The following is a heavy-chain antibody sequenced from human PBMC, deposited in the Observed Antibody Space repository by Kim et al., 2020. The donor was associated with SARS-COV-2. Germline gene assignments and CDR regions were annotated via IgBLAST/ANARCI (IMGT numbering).Heavy chain of an antibody. J-gene: IGHJ6*02. Sequence: GGSLRLSCAASGVSFDSSAMNWVRQAPGKGLEWVAVISFDGRNKAYADSVKGRFTISRDNSKSTLHLQMNSLRVEDTAAYYCARGNYYESVSLSDYYNGMDVWGQGTTVTVSS. CDR3: ARGNYYESVSLSDYYNGMDV. V-gene: IGHV3-30-3*01. D-gene: IGHD3-10*01. CDR1: GVSFDSSA. CDR2: ISFDGRNK.